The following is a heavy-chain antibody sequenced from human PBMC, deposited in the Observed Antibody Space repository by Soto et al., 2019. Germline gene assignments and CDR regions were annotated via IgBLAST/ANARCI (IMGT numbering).Heavy chain of an antibody. CDR3: AKEGPDCTNGVCYPQGMDV. CDR2: ISGSGGST. V-gene: IGHV3-23*01. Sequence: PGGSLRLSCAASGFTFSSYAMSWVRQAPGKGLEWVSAISGSGGSTYYADSVKGRFTISRDNSKNTLYLQMNSLRAEDTAVYYCAKEGPDCTNGVCYPQGMDVWGQGTTVTVS. CDR1: GFTFSSYA. J-gene: IGHJ6*02. D-gene: IGHD2-8*01.